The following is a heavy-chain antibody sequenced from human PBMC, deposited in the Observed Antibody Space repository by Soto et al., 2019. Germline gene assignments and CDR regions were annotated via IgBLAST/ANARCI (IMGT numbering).Heavy chain of an antibody. CDR3: ARELNTESSTYYSFAY. D-gene: IGHD2-2*01. Sequence: QVQLVQSGPEVKMPGASVKVSCKTSGYSFSAYGLAWLRQAPGQRPEWMGWVSTNNANTNYAQKFQGRVTMTTDTSTTTTYMELRSLRSDDTAVYYCARELNTESSTYYSFAYWGQGTLLTVSS. CDR2: VSTNNANT. J-gene: IGHJ4*02. V-gene: IGHV1-18*01. CDR1: GYSFSAYG.